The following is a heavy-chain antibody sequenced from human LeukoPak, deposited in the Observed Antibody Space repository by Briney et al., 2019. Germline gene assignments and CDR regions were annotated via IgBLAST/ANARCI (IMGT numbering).Heavy chain of an antibody. CDR1: GGSISSYY. D-gene: IGHD6-13*01. Sequence: SETLSLTCTVSGGSISSYYWSWIRQPPGKGLEWIAYIYYGGTTNYNPSLKSRVTISEDTSKNQFSLKLSSVTSGDTAVYYCARAATWYVGFDYWGQGTLVTVSS. CDR2: IYYGGTT. CDR3: ARAATWYVGFDY. J-gene: IGHJ4*02. V-gene: IGHV4-59*01.